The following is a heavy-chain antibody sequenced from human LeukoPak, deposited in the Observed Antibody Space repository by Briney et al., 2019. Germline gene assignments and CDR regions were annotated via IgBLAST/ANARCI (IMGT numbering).Heavy chain of an antibody. CDR3: ASPRDTVVVVAATSGYFDL. D-gene: IGHD2-15*01. CDR2: IFHSGTT. Sequence: SETLSLTCTVSGGSITNYYWSWIRQPPGKGLEWIGYIFHSGTTNYNPSLKSRVTISVDTSKNQFSLKLTSVTAADTAVYYCASPRDTVVVVAATSGYFDLWGRGTLVTVSS. V-gene: IGHV4-59*08. J-gene: IGHJ2*01. CDR1: GGSITNYY.